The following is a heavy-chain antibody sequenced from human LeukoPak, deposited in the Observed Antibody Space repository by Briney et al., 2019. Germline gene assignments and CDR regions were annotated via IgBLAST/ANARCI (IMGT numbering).Heavy chain of an antibody. CDR3: ARDMGVGASHYYSYGMEV. CDR2: ISGDGESN. J-gene: IGHJ6*02. D-gene: IGHD1-26*01. Sequence: GGSLRLSCAASGFTFKFYAMSWVRRAPGKGLERVSAISGDGESNYHLDSVKGRFTISRDNSKNTLFLQMNSLRVDDTAVYYCARDMGVGASHYYSYGMEVWGQGTGVSVAS. V-gene: IGHV3-23*01. CDR1: GFTFKFYA.